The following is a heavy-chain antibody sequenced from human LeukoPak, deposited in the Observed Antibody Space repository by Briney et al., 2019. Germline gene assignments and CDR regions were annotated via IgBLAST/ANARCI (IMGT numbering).Heavy chain of an antibody. D-gene: IGHD5-12*01. CDR1: GGSISSYY. Sequence: SETLSLTCTVSGGSISSYYWSWIRQPPGKGLEWIGYIYYRGSTNYNPSLKSRVTISVDTPKNQFSLRLRSVTAADTAVYYCARNSGYEKYNWLDPWDQGTLVTV. CDR3: ARNSGYEKYNWLDP. J-gene: IGHJ5*02. CDR2: IYYRGST. V-gene: IGHV4-59*08.